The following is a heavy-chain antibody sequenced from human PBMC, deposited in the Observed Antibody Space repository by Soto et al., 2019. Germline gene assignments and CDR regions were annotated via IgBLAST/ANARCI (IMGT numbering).Heavy chain of an antibody. CDR1: GYDFTNYW. Sequence: PGESLKISCKASGYDFTNYWIAWVRQTPGKGLEWMGRIDPSDSQTYYSPSFRGHVTISVTKSITTVFLQWSSLRASDTAMYYCARQIYDSDTGPNFQYYFDSWGQGTPVTVSS. CDR2: IDPSDSQT. D-gene: IGHD3-22*01. J-gene: IGHJ4*02. CDR3: ARQIYDSDTGPNFQYYFDS. V-gene: IGHV5-10-1*01.